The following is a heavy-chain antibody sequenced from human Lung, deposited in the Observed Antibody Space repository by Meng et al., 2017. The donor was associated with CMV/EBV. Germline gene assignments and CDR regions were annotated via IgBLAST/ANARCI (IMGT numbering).Heavy chain of an antibody. J-gene: IGHJ4*02. V-gene: IGHV3-30*02. Sequence: SXVASGFSFSTYAMHWVRQAPGKGLEWVAFIRFDGSNRDYAGSVKGRFTISRDNSKDTLYVQMNNLRPEDTAVYYCAKDGGGTLRGAIITKYYFDYWGQGTPVXVSS. CDR2: IRFDGSNR. D-gene: IGHD3-10*01. CDR1: GFSFSTYA. CDR3: AKDGGGTLRGAIITKYYFDY.